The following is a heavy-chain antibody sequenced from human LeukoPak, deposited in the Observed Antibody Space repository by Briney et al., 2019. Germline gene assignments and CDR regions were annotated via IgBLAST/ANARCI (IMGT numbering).Heavy chain of an antibody. J-gene: IGHJ4*01. CDR1: GFTFNNYA. V-gene: IGHV3-74*01. Sequence: GGSLRLSCAASGFTFNNYAMHWVRRAPGKGLEWVSRLGYDGRGTNYADSVKGRFTISRDNAKNILYLQMNSLRADDTALYYCARDGFVGPVTAYLDYRGQGTLVTVSS. D-gene: IGHD1-20*01. CDR2: LGYDGRGT. CDR3: ARDGFVGPVTAYLDY.